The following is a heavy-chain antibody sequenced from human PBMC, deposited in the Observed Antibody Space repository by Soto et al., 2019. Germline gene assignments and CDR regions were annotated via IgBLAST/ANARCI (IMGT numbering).Heavy chain of an antibody. J-gene: IGHJ6*02. V-gene: IGHV3-23*01. CDR2: ISGSGGST. CDR1: GFTFSTYA. D-gene: IGHD6-13*01. Sequence: PGGSLRLSCAASGFTFSTYALNWVRQAPGKGLEWVSGISGSGGSTYTVDSVKGRFAISRDNSKSTLYLQMNRMRAEDTAVYYCARAGRGAANKGSILYYGMDVWGQGNTVTVSS. CDR3: ARAGRGAANKGSILYYGMDV.